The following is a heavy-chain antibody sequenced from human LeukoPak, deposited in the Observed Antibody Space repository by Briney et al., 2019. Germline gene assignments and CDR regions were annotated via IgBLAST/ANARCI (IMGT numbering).Heavy chain of an antibody. CDR3: ARGQRRHIDMAPSFDY. J-gene: IGHJ4*02. CDR1: GFTFSSYS. V-gene: IGHV3-21*01. D-gene: IGHD5-24*01. Sequence: GGSLRLSCAASGFTFSSYSMNWVRQAPGKGLEWVSSISSSSSYIYYADSVKGRFTISRDNAKNSLYLQMNSLRGEDTAVYSCARGQRRHIDMAPSFDYWGQGTLVTVSS. CDR2: ISSSSSYI.